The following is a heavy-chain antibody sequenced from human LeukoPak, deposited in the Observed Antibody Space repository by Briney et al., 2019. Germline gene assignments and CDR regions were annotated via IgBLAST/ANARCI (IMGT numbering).Heavy chain of an antibody. D-gene: IGHD2-2*01. J-gene: IGHJ4*02. V-gene: IGHV3-30*01. CDR2: TSNHGNDR. CDR3: TRDRGAMNDFDY. Sequence: PGGSLRLSCTDSGFIFSSYAMRWVRQRRGKGLEWVAVTSNHGNDRFYADSVKGRFTISTDNSKKTLYLQMDSLRPEDTGVYYCTRDRGAMNDFDYWGQGTLVTVSS. CDR1: GFIFSSYA.